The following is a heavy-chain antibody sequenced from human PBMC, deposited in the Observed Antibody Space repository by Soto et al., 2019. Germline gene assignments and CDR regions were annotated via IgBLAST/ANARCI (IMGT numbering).Heavy chain of an antibody. V-gene: IGHV4-34*02. CDR2: INHSGSN. CDR1: GGSFSTYY. D-gene: IGHD1-1*01. CDR3: ASGGRTDWKVAFYI. J-gene: IGHJ3*02. Sequence: QLQQWGAGLLKPSETLSLTCVVSGGSFSTYYYNWIRQSPGKGLEWIGEINHSGSNNYSPSLKNRVTMPLDTSKNQFSLNLTSVTAADPAVYYYASGGRTDWKVAFYIWGQGTRVTSAS.